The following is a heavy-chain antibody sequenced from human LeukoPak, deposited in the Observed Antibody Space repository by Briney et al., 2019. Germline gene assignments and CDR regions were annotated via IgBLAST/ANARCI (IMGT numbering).Heavy chain of an antibody. V-gene: IGHV3-23*01. D-gene: IGHD6-13*01. CDR2: ISGSGGST. CDR1: GFTFSSYA. CDR3: AKDSPYSTPLNWFDP. J-gene: IGHJ5*02. Sequence: GGSLRLSCAPSGFTFSSYAMTWVRKAPGKGLELVSAISGSGGSTYYADSVKGRFTISRDNSKNTLYLQMNSLRAEDTAVYYCAKDSPYSTPLNWFDPWGQGTLVTVSS.